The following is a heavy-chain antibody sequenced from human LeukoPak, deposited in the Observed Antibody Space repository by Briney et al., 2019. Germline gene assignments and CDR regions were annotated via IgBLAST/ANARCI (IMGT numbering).Heavy chain of an antibody. D-gene: IGHD1-26*01. Sequence: ASVKVSCKASGYTFENYGITWLRQAPGQGLEWMGWISGYNGNTDYAEKLQGRVTMTTDTSTSTAYMELRSLRSDATAVYYCARTTAGATEGAFDIWGQGTMVTVSS. CDR1: GYTFENYG. CDR3: ARTTAGATEGAFDI. V-gene: IGHV1-18*01. J-gene: IGHJ3*02. CDR2: ISGYNGNT.